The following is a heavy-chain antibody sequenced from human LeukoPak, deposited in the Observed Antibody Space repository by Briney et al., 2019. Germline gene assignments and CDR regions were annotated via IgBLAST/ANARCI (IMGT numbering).Heavy chain of an antibody. CDR2: IYSGGST. CDR3: ARDLRGANPDYYYGMDV. V-gene: IGHV3-53*04. CDR1: RFTVSSNY. J-gene: IGHJ6*02. D-gene: IGHD3-10*01. Sequence: PGGSLRLSCAASRFTVSSNYMGWVRQAPGKGLEWVSVIYSGGSTYYADSVKGRFTISRHNSKNTLYLQMNSLRAEDTAVYYCARDLRGANPDYYYGMDVWGQGTTVTVSS.